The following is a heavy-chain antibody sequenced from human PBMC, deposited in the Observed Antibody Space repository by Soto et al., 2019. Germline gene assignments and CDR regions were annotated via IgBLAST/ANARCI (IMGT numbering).Heavy chain of an antibody. V-gene: IGHV4-4*02. CDR2: IYHSGST. D-gene: IGHD3-10*01. Sequence: QVQLQESGPGLVKPSGTLSLTCAVSGGSISSSNWWSWVRQPPGKGLEWLGEIYHSGSTNYNPSLRSRVTISVDKSKNQFSRKLSSVSAADTAVYYCARGRLLWFGEDEQVLDVWGQGTTVTVSS. CDR3: ARGRLLWFGEDEQVLDV. CDR1: GGSISSSNW. J-gene: IGHJ6*02.